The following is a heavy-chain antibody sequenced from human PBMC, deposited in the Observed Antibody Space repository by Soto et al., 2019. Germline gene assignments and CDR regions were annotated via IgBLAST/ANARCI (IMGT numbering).Heavy chain of an antibody. CDR3: AKGGSSSYYYYMDV. V-gene: IGHV3-9*01. J-gene: IGHJ6*03. Sequence: SLRLSCAASGFTFDDYAMHWVRQAPGKGLEWVSGISWNSGRIGYADSVKGRFTISRDNAKNSLYLQMNSLRPEDTAFYYCAKGGSSSYYYYMDVWGKGTTVTVSS. CDR1: GFTFDDYA. CDR2: ISWNSGRI. D-gene: IGHD6-13*01.